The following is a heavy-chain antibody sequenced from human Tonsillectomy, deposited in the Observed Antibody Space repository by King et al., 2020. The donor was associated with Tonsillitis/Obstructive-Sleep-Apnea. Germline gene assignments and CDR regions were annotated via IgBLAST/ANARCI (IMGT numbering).Heavy chain of an antibody. CDR1: GFTLSTYW. D-gene: IGHD3-10*01. V-gene: IGHV3-7*03. CDR3: ARVGRKEVWSLDH. J-gene: IGHJ4*02. CDR2: IKQGGNEK. Sequence: VQLVESGGGLVQPGGSLRLSCAASGFTLSTYWMSWVRQASGKGLEWVANIKQGGNEKYYVDSVKGRFTISRDNTKNSLYLQMNSLRAEDAAVYYCARVGRKEVWSLDHWGQGTLVTVSS.